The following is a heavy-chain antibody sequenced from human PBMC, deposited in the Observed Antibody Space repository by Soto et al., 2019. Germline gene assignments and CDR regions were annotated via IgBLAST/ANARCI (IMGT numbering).Heavy chain of an antibody. D-gene: IGHD4-17*01. Sequence: PSETLSLTCTVSGDSVTSGSCYWSWIRQPPGKTLEWIGYIYYSGTANYNPSLGSRVTISLDKSKNQFSLKLTSVTAADTAVYFCARDRRYGVITAFDYWGQGALFTAYS. CDR1: GDSVTSGSCY. CDR2: IYYSGTA. V-gene: IGHV4-61*01. CDR3: ARDRRYGVITAFDY. J-gene: IGHJ4*02.